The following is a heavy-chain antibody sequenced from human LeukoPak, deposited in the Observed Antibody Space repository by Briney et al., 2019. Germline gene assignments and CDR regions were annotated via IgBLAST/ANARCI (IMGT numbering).Heavy chain of an antibody. D-gene: IGHD6-19*01. CDR3: ASDPIAVAPPGY. J-gene: IGHJ4*02. CDR2: INHSGST. Sequence: GSLRLSCAASGFTFSSYAMSWIRQPPGKGLEWIGEINHSGSTNYNPSLKSRVTISVDTSKNQFSLKLSSVTAADTAVYYCASDPIAVAPPGYWGQGTLVTVSS. V-gene: IGHV4-34*01. CDR1: GFTFSSYA.